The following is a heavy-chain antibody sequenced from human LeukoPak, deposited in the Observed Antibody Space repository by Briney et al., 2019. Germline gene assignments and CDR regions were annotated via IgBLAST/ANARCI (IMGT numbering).Heavy chain of an antibody. V-gene: IGHV4-34*01. Sequence: PSETLSLTCAVYGGSFSGYYWSWIRQPPGKGLEWIGEINHSGSTNYNPSLKSRVTISVDTSKNQFSLKLSSVTAADTANCARRKVAAEIDYWGQGTLVTVSS. CDR2: INHSGST. J-gene: IGHJ4*02. D-gene: IGHD6-13*01. CDR1: GGSFSGYY. CDR3: RKVAAEIDY.